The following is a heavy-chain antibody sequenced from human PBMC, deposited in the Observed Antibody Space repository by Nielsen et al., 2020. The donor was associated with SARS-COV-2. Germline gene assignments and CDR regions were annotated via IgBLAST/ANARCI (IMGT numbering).Heavy chain of an antibody. V-gene: IGHV1-18*01. J-gene: IGHJ6*02. Sequence: WVRQAPGQGLEWMGWISAYNGNTNYAQKLQGRVTMTTDTSASTAYMELSSLRSEDTAVYYCAREGTAARKYYYYGMDVWGQGTTVTVSS. D-gene: IGHD6-6*01. CDR2: ISAYNGNT. CDR3: AREGTAARKYYYYGMDV.